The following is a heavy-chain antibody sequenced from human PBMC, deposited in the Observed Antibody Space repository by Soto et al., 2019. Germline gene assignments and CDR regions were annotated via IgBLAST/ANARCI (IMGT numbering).Heavy chain of an antibody. Sequence: GGSLRLSCAASGFTFSDYYMSWIRQAPGKWLEWVSYISSSGSTIYYADSVKGRFTISRDNAKNPLYLQMNSLRAEDTAVYYCARDCRYYDFWSGYYTGIGGSHLFCGMDVWGQGXTVTVSS. CDR3: ARDCRYYDFWSGYYTGIGGSHLFCGMDV. J-gene: IGHJ6*02. V-gene: IGHV3-11*01. CDR2: ISSSGSTI. D-gene: IGHD3-3*01. CDR1: GFTFSDYY.